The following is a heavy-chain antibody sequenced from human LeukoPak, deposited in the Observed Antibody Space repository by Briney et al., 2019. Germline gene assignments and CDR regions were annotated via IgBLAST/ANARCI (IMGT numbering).Heavy chain of an antibody. D-gene: IGHD3-10*01. CDR1: GFTFSSYA. CDR2: ISYDGSNK. CDR3: ATEYYILL. Sequence: GGSLRLSCAASGFTFSSYAMHWVRQAPGKGLEWVAVISYDGSNKYYADSVKGRFTISRDNSKNTLYLQMNSLRAEDTAVYYCATEYYILLWGQGTLVTVSS. J-gene: IGHJ4*02. V-gene: IGHV3-30*04.